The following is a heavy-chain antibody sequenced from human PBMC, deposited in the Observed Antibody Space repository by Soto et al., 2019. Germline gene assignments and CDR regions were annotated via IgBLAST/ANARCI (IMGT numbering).Heavy chain of an antibody. Sequence: EVQLLESGGDLVQPGGSLRLSCVASGFTFSSFALSWVRQAPGKGLEWVSGISGSGRTTYYADSVKGRFTISRDHSKNTLFLQMSSLRVDDAAVYYCAKVGTWYGDYWGQGTLVTVSS. D-gene: IGHD6-13*01. J-gene: IGHJ4*02. CDR2: ISGSGRTT. CDR1: GFTFSSFA. CDR3: AKVGTWYGDY. V-gene: IGHV3-23*01.